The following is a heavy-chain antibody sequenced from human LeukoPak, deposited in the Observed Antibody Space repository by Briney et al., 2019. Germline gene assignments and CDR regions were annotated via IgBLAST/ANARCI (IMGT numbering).Heavy chain of an antibody. CDR1: GNSISSGDNY. CDR2: IYTSEST. D-gene: IGHD6-19*01. Sequence: SQTLSLTCTVSGNSISSGDNYWSWIRQPAGKGLEWIGRIYTSESTNYNPSLKSRVTISGDTSKNQFSLRLSSVTAADTAVYYCATLTGYSSGWSPYMDVWGKGTTVTISS. CDR3: ATLTGYSSGWSPYMDV. V-gene: IGHV4-61*02. J-gene: IGHJ6*03.